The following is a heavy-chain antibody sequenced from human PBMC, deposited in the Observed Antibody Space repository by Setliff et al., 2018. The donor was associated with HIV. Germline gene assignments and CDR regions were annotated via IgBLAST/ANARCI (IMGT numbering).Heavy chain of an antibody. CDR2: IYTSGST. Sequence: PSETLSLTCTVSGGSFRSGGYYWSWIRQHPGKGLEWIGYIYTSGSTNYNPSLKTRVTISVDTSKNQFSLKLYSVTAADTAVYYCARLIHTGLLYFDFWGLGTLVTVSS. CDR3: ARLIHTGLLYFDF. J-gene: IGHJ4*02. V-gene: IGHV4-61*08. CDR1: GGSFRSGGYY. D-gene: IGHD2-8*02.